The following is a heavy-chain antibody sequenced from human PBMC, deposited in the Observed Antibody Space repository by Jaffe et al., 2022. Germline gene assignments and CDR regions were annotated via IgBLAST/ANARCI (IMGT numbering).Heavy chain of an antibody. D-gene: IGHD3-10*01. CDR2: IRYDGSNK. Sequence: QVQLVESGGGVVQPGGSLRLSCAASEFTFSSYGMHWVRQAPGKGLGWVAFIRYDGSNKYYADSVKGRFTISRDNSKNTLYLQMNSLRAEDTAVYYCAKDNRYYYYGSGSQIDYWGQGTLVTVSS. V-gene: IGHV3-30*02. CDR3: AKDNRYYYYGSGSQIDY. CDR1: EFTFSSYG. J-gene: IGHJ4*02.